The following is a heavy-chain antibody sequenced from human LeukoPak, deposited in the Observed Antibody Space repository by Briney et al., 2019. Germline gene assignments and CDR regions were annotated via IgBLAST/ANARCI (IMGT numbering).Heavy chain of an antibody. V-gene: IGHV4-38-2*01. D-gene: IGHD2-2*01. CDR2: IYHSGST. Sequence: SETLSLTCAVSGYSISSGYYWGWIRQPPGKGLEWIGSIYHSGSTYYNPSLKSRVTISVDTSKNPFSLKLSSVTAADTAVYYCARLGGGCSSTSCYGWFDPWGQGTLVTVSS. CDR1: GYSISSGYY. CDR3: ARLGGGCSSTSCYGWFDP. J-gene: IGHJ5*02.